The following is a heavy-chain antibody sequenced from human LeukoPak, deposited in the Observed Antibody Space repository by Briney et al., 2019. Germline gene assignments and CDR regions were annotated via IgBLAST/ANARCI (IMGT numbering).Heavy chain of an antibody. J-gene: IGHJ4*02. CDR1: GFTFSSYE. Sequence: GGSLRLSCAASGFTFSSYEMNWVRQAPGKGLEWVGFIRSKAYGGTTEYAASVKGRFTISRDDSKSIAYLQMNSLKTEDTAVYYCTRDYYIGYCSGGSCWYFDYWGQGTLVTVSS. D-gene: IGHD2-15*01. V-gene: IGHV3-49*04. CDR2: IRSKAYGGTT. CDR3: TRDYYIGYCSGGSCWYFDY.